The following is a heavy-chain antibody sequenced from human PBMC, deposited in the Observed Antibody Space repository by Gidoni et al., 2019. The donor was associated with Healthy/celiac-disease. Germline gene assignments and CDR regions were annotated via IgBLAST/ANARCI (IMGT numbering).Heavy chain of an antibody. V-gene: IGHV3-30*01. J-gene: IGHJ5*02. CDR2: ISYDGSNK. CDR1: GFTFSSYA. Sequence: QVQLVESGGGVVQPGRSLSLSCAASGFTFSSYAMHWVRQAPGKGLEWVAVISYDGSNKYYADSVKGRFTISRDNSKNTLYLQMNSLRAEDTAVYYCARDCVEYSGFGETNWFDPWGQGTLVTVSS. D-gene: IGHD3-10*01. CDR3: ARDCVEYSGFGETNWFDP.